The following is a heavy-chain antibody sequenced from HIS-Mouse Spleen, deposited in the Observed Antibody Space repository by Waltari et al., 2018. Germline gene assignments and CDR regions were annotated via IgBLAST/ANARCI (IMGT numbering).Heavy chain of an antibody. J-gene: IGHJ5*02. D-gene: IGHD4-4*01. Sequence: EVQLVESGGGLVQPGGSLRPLRAASGFTVSSHYTSWGRPVPGKGLEWVSVIYSGGSTYYADSVKGRFTISRDNSKNTLYLQMNSLRAEDTAVYYCARAWITTGVWFDPWGQGTLVTVSS. CDR3: ARAWITTGVWFDP. V-gene: IGHV3-66*01. CDR1: GFTVSSHY. CDR2: IYSGGST.